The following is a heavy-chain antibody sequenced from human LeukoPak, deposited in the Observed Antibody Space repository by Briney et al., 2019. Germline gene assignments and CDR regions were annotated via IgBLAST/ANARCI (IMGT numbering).Heavy chain of an antibody. CDR1: GYSISSGYY. CDR3: ARHYDYVWGSYRSDY. CDR2: IYHSGST. J-gene: IGHJ4*02. Sequence: SETLSLTCAVSGYSISSGYYWGWIRQPPGKGLEWIGSIYHSGSTYYNPPLKSRVTISVDTSKNQFSLKLSSVTAADTAVYYCARHYDYVWGSYRSDYWGQGTLVTVSS. V-gene: IGHV4-38-2*01. D-gene: IGHD3-16*02.